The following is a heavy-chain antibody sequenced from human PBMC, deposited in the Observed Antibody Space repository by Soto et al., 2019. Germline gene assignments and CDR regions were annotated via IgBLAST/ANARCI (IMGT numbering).Heavy chain of an antibody. V-gene: IGHV4-4*07. D-gene: IGHD1-26*01. Sequence: SETRSLTCTVSDGSISSYYWSWIRQPAGKGLEWIGRIYTSGSTNYNPSLKSRVTMSVDTSKNQFSLKLSSVTAADTAVYYCARDLVGASHDWFDPWGQGTLVTVS. CDR3: ARDLVGASHDWFDP. CDR2: IYTSGST. CDR1: DGSISSYY. J-gene: IGHJ5*02.